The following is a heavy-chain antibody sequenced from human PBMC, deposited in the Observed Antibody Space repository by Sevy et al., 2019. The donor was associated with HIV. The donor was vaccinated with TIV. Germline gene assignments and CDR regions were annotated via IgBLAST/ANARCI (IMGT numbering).Heavy chain of an antibody. CDR1: GFTFSGSA. V-gene: IGHV3-73*01. D-gene: IGHD3-9*01. J-gene: IGHJ6*02. Sequence: GGSLRLSCAASGFTFSGSAMHWVRQASGKGLEWVVRIRSKANSYATAYAASVKGRFTISRDDSKNTAYLQMNSLKTEDTAVYYCTRVNQYYDILTGYPYYYYYGMDVWGQGTTVTVSS. CDR2: IRSKANSYAT. CDR3: TRVNQYYDILTGYPYYYYYGMDV.